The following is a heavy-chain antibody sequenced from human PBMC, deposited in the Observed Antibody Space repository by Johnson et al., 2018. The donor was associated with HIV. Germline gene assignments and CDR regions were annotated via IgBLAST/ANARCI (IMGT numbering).Heavy chain of an antibody. CDR3: ARPHIVVVTAGYAFDI. J-gene: IGHJ3*02. CDR1: GFTFSDHY. V-gene: IGHV3-30*03. CDR2: ISYDGSNK. D-gene: IGHD2-21*02. Sequence: QVQLVESGGGVVQPGRSLRLSCAASGFTFSDHYMDWVRQVPGKGLEWVAVISYDGSNKYYADSVKGRFTISRDNSKNTLYLQMNSLRAEDTAVYYCARPHIVVVTAGYAFDIWGQGTMVIVSS.